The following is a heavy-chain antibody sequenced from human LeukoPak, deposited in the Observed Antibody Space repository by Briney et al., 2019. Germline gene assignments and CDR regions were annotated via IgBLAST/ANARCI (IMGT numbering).Heavy chain of an antibody. J-gene: IGHJ4*02. D-gene: IGHD5-12*01. V-gene: IGHV3-23*01. CDR1: GFTFSSYA. Sequence: GGSLRLSCAASGFTFSSYAMTWVRQAPGKGLEWVSSISGSDGSTYYADSVKGRFTISRDNSKNTLYLQMNSLRAEDTAVYYCAKDQPSGYSGYEGYFDYWGQGTLVTVSS. CDR3: AKDQPSGYSGYEGYFDY. CDR2: ISGSDGST.